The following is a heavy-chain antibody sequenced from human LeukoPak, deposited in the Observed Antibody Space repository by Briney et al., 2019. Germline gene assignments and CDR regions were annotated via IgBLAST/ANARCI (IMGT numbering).Heavy chain of an antibody. D-gene: IGHD4-11*01. CDR3: ARDSRVSNSLPFDC. CDR1: GDSVSSNSVA. V-gene: IGHV6-1*01. Sequence: SQTLSLTCAISGDSVSSNSVAWSWVRQSPSRGLEWLGRTYYRSQWYSDYAPSVRSRITINADTSKNQFSLHLDSVTPEDTAVYYRARDSRVSNSLPFDCWGQGTLVTVSS. CDR2: TYYRSQWYS. J-gene: IGHJ4*02.